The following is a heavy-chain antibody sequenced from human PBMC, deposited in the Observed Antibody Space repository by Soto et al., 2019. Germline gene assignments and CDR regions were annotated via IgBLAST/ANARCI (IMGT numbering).Heavy chain of an antibody. CDR2: IIPVFSAT. CDR1: GGTFNSYA. V-gene: IGHV1-69*01. CDR3: ARSKVYVMIALTSKTWFDP. Sequence: QVQLVQSGAEVKKPGSSVKVSCKASGGTFNSYAISWVRQAPGQGLEWMGGIIPVFSATHYEHNFQGKITISTNASTKTVYLAVNSQMPDDPAVYFCARSKVYVMIALTSKTWFDPWGQGILVMVSS. D-gene: IGHD2-21*01. J-gene: IGHJ5*02.